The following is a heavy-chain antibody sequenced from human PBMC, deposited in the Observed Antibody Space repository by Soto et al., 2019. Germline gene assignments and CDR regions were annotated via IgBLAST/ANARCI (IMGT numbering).Heavy chain of an antibody. Sequence: QVQLQESGPGLVKPSQTLSLTCTVSGGSISSGGYYWSWIRQHPGKGLEWIGYIYYSGSTCYNPPLKSRVTISVDTSKNQFSLKLSSVTAADTAVYYCARAAHYSSPFRWFDPWGQGTLVTVSS. D-gene: IGHD6-13*01. CDR3: ARAAHYSSPFRWFDP. CDR1: GGSISSGGYY. V-gene: IGHV4-31*03. J-gene: IGHJ5*02. CDR2: IYYSGST.